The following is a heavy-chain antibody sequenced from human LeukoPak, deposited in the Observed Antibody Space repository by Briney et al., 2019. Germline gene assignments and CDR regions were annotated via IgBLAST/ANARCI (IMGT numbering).Heavy chain of an antibody. V-gene: IGHV4-34*01. Sequence: PSETLSLTCAVYGGSFSGYYWSWIRQPPGKGLGWIGEINHSGSTNYNPSLKSRVTISVGTSKNQFSLKLSSVTAADTAVYYCARTINWNYSYDYYYGMDVWGQGTTVTVSS. J-gene: IGHJ6*02. CDR1: GGSFSGYY. CDR3: ARTINWNYSYDYYYGMDV. CDR2: INHSGST. D-gene: IGHD1-7*01.